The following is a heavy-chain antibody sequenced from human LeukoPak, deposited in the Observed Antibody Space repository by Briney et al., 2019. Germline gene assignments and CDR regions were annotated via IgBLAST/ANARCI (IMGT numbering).Heavy chain of an antibody. V-gene: IGHV4-59*01. CDR2: IYYSGST. CDR3: ARDYLVRDYYYGMDA. CDR1: GGSISSYY. D-gene: IGHD3-10*01. Sequence: PSETLSLTCTVSGGSISSYYWSWIRQPPGKGLEWIGYIYYSGSTNYNPSLKSRVTISVDTSKNQFSLKLSSVTAADTAVYYCARDYLVRDYYYGMDAWGQGTTVTVSS. J-gene: IGHJ6*02.